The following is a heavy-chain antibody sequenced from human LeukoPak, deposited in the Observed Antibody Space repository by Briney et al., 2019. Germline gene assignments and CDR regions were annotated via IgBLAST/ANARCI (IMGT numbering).Heavy chain of an antibody. CDR1: GGSVSRSNG. Sequence: SETLSLTCTISGGSVSRSNGWGWIRQPPGKGLEWIGEIYHNGNTGYNPPLKSRVTISVDKSKNQFSLSLTSVTAADTAVYYCVRDTPGGSYGDYDYWGQGTLVTVSS. J-gene: IGHJ4*02. CDR2: IYHNGNT. V-gene: IGHV4-4*02. D-gene: IGHD4-17*01. CDR3: VRDTPGGSYGDYDY.